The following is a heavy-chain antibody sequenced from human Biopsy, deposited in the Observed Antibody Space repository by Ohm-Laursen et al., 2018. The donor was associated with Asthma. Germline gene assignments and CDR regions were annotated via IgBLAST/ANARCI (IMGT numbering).Heavy chain of an antibody. Sequence: SLRLSCAASGFTFSSYAMHWVRHAPGKGLVWVAVISYDGSNKYYADSVKGRFTISRDNSKNTLYLQMNSLRAEDTAVYYCARDKPSHIDYYYGMDVWGQGTTVTVSS. CDR1: GFTFSSYA. J-gene: IGHJ6*02. CDR2: ISYDGSNK. CDR3: ARDKPSHIDYYYGMDV. V-gene: IGHV3-30-3*01.